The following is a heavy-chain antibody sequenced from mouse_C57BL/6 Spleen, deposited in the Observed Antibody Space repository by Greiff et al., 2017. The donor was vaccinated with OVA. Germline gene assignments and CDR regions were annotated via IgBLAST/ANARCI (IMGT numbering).Heavy chain of an antibody. D-gene: IGHD1-1*01. CDR2: IYPGSGNT. J-gene: IGHJ2*01. V-gene: IGHV1-76*01. Sequence: VMLVESGAELVRPGASVKLSCKASGYTFTDYYINWVKQRPGQGLEWIARIYPGSGNTYYNEKFKGKATLTAEKSSSTAYMQLSSLTSEDSAVYFCARSRDYGSSSFDYWGQGTTLTVSS. CDR1: GYTFTDYY. CDR3: ARSRDYGSSSFDY.